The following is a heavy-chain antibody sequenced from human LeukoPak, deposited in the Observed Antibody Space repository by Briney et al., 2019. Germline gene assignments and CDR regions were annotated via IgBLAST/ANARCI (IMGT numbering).Heavy chain of an antibody. CDR3: ARRYCSGGSCYGGFDP. D-gene: IGHD2-15*01. J-gene: IGHJ5*02. CDR1: GGSISSGGYY. Sequence: SETLSLTCTVSGGSISSGGYYWSWIRQHPGKGLEWIGYIYYSGSTYHNPSLKSRVTISVDTSKNQFSLKLSSVTAADTAVYYCARRYCSGGSCYGGFDPWGQGTLVTVSS. V-gene: IGHV4-31*03. CDR2: IYYSGST.